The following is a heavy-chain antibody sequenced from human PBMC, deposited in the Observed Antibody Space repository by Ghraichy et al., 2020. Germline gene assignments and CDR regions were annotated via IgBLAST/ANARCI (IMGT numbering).Heavy chain of an antibody. J-gene: IGHJ4*02. V-gene: IGHV2-70*01. CDR3: ARFLDSYCGGASGYYFDY. CDR2: IDWDDDK. D-gene: IGHD2-21*01. CDR1: GFSLSTSGMC. Sequence: SGPTLVKPTQTLTLTCTFSGFSLSTSGMCVSWIRQPPGKALEWLALIDWDDDKYYSTSLKTRLTISKDTSKNQVVLTMTNMDPVDTATYYCARFLDSYCGGASGYYFDYWGQGTLVTVSS.